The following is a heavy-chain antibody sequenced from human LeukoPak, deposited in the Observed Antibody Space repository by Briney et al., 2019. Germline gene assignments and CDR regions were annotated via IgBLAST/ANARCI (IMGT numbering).Heavy chain of an antibody. Sequence: PGGSLRLSCAASGFTFSDHYMNWIRQAPGKGLEWVSSISTSGSTIYYADSVRGRFTISRDNAKNSLFLQMNSLRAGDTTVYYCARDRTSRYGMDVWGQGTTVTVSS. CDR1: GFTFSDHY. V-gene: IGHV3-11*01. CDR3: ARDRTSRYGMDV. J-gene: IGHJ6*02. D-gene: IGHD6-25*01. CDR2: ISTSGSTI.